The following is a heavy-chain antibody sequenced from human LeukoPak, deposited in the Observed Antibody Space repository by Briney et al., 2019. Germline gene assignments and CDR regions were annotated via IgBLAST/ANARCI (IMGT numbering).Heavy chain of an antibody. V-gene: IGHV1-69*01. Sequence: GSSVKVSCKASGGTFSIYAISWVRQAPGQGLEWMGGIIPIFGTANYAQKFQGRVTITADESTSTAYMELSSLRSEDTAVYYCARDSRLGYDFWSGYSDYWGQGTLVTVSS. CDR1: GGTFSIYA. CDR2: IIPIFGTA. CDR3: ARDSRLGYDFWSGYSDY. D-gene: IGHD3-3*01. J-gene: IGHJ4*02.